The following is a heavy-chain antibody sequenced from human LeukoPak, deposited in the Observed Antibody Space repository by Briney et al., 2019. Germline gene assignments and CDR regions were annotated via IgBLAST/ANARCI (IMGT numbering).Heavy chain of an antibody. CDR3: AKTMVRGVTGDY. Sequence: GGSLRLSCAASGFTFSSYGMSWVRQAPGKGLEWVSAISGSGGSTYYADSVKGRFTISRDNSKNTLYLQMNSLRAEDTAVYYCAKTMVRGVTGDYWGQGTLVTVSS. CDR1: GFTFSSYG. D-gene: IGHD3-10*01. CDR2: ISGSGGST. J-gene: IGHJ4*02. V-gene: IGHV3-23*01.